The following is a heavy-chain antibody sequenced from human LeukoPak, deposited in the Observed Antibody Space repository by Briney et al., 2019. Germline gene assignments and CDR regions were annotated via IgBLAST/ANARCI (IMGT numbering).Heavy chain of an antibody. V-gene: IGHV4-34*01. CDR2: INHSGST. CDR1: GGSFSGYY. CDR3: AVDYGSGSYY. Sequence: SETLSLTCAVYGGSFSGYYWSWIRQPPGKGLEWIGEINHSGSTNYNPSLKSRVTISVDTSKNQFSLKLSSVTAADRAVYYCAVDYGSGSYYWGKGTLVTVSS. D-gene: IGHD3-10*01. J-gene: IGHJ4*02.